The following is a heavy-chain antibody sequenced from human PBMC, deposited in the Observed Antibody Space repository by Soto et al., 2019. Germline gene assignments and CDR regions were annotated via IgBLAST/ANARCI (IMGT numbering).Heavy chain of an antibody. V-gene: IGHV1-69*13. CDR2: IIPIFGTA. D-gene: IGHD3-3*01. CDR3: ARVLLEWLSSPYYRYGMDV. J-gene: IGHJ6*02. CDR1: GGTLSSYA. Sequence: SVKVSWKASGGTLSSYAISWVRQAPGQGLEWMGGIIPIFGTANYAQKFQGRVTSTADESTSTAYMELSSLRSEDTAVYYCARVLLEWLSSPYYRYGMDVWGQGTTVTVSS.